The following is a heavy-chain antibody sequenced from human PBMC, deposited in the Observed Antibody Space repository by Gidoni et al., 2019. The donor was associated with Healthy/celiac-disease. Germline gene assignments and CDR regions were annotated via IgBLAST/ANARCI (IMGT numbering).Heavy chain of an antibody. CDR2: INPNSGGT. V-gene: IGHV1-2*02. CDR3: AREGAYSSSSTYYYGMDV. J-gene: IGHJ6*02. Sequence: QVQLVQSGAEVKKPGASVTVSCKASGYTFTGSYMHWVRQAPGQGLEWMGWINPNSGGTNYAQKFQGRVTMTRDTSISTAYMELSRLRSDDTAVYYCAREGAYSSSSTYYYGMDVWGQGTTVTVSS. CDR1: GYTFTGSY. D-gene: IGHD6-6*01.